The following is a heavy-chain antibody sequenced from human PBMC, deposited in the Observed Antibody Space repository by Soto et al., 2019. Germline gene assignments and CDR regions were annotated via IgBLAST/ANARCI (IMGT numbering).Heavy chain of an antibody. Sequence: ASVKVSCKVSGYTLTELSMHWVRQAPGKGLEWMGGFDPEDGETIYAQKFQGRVTMTEDTSTDTAYMELSSLRSEDTAVYYCATDLGLPYYDFWSVRIWGQGTLVTVSS. CDR3: ATDLGLPYYDFWSVRI. CDR2: FDPEDGET. D-gene: IGHD3-3*01. V-gene: IGHV1-24*01. J-gene: IGHJ4*02. CDR1: GYTLTELS.